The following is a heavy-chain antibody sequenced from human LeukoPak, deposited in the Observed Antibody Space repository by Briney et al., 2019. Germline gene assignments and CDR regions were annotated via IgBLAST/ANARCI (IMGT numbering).Heavy chain of an antibody. CDR1: GYTFTSYY. J-gene: IGHJ4*02. V-gene: IGHV1-46*01. CDR2: INPSGGST. Sequence: GASVKVSCKASGYTFTSYYMHWVRQAPGQGLEWMGIINPSGGSTSYAQKFQGRVTMTRDMSTSTVYMKLSSLRSEDTAVYYCARERPGGRLDYWGQGTLVTVSS. D-gene: IGHD3-16*01. CDR3: ARERPGGRLDY.